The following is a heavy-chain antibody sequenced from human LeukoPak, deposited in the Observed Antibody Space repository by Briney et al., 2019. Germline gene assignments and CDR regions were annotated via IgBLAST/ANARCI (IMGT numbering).Heavy chain of an antibody. CDR2: FNPENGNT. J-gene: IGHJ4*02. V-gene: IGHV1-18*01. Sequence: ASVKVSCKASGYTFTSYGISWVRQAPGQGLEWMGWFNPENGNTNYAQKVQGRVTMTADTSTSTSYMELRSLRSDDTAVYYCARGRGWGILDSWGQGHLVTVSS. CDR1: GYTFTSYG. CDR3: ARGRGWGILDS. D-gene: IGHD6-19*01.